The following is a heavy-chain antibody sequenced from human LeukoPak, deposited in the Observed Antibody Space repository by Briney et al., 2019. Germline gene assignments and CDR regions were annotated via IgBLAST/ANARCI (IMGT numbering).Heavy chain of an antibody. D-gene: IGHD6-13*01. V-gene: IGHV3-20*04. CDR1: GFTFSSYG. Sequence: GGSLRLSCGASGFTFSSYGMSWVRQAPGKGLEWVSGINGKGGSTGYADSVKGRFTISRDNAKNSLYLQMNSLRAEEPALYYCARDRGRGAAAGPYYYYLDVWGKGTPVTVSS. CDR2: INGKGGST. J-gene: IGHJ6*03. CDR3: ARDRGRGAAAGPYYYYLDV.